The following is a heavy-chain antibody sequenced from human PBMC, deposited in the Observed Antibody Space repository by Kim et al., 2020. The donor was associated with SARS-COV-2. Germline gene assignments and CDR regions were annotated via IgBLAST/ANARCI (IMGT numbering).Heavy chain of an antibody. D-gene: IGHD2-15*01. CDR3: ARDRSVVAATHEMYNWFDP. J-gene: IGHJ5*02. V-gene: IGHV4-59*13. Sequence: SETLSLTCTVSGGSISSYYWSWIRQPPGKGLEWIGYIYYSGSTNYNPSLKSRVTISVDTSKNQFSLKLSSVTAADTAVYYCARDRSVVAATHEMYNWFDPWGQGTLVTVSS. CDR2: IYYSGST. CDR1: GGSISSYY.